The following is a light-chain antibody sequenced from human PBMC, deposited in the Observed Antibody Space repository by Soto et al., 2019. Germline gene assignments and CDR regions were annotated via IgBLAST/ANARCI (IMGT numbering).Light chain of an antibody. V-gene: IGLV1-40*01. J-gene: IGLJ1*01. Sequence: QSVLTQPPPVSGAPGQSVTISCTGSSSNIGAGYDVHWYQQRPGTGPKLLIFGNINRPSGVPDRFSGSKSGTSASLAITGLQAEDEGDYYCQSYDSTLSDRYVFGTGTKVTVL. CDR1: SSNIGAGYD. CDR3: QSYDSTLSDRYV. CDR2: GNI.